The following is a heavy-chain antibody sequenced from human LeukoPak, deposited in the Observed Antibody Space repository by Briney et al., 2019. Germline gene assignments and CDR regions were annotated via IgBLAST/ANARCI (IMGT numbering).Heavy chain of an antibody. V-gene: IGHV3-49*04. CDR3: SRSPPGYCSGGSCYGIYYYFYMDV. J-gene: IGHJ6*03. Sequence: PGGSLRLSCTASGFTFGDYTMLWVRQAPGKGLEWVGFIRSKAYGGTTEYAASVKGRFTISRDDSKSIAYLQMNSLKTEDTAVYYCSRSPPGYCSGGSCYGIYYYFYMDVWGKGTTVTVSS. CDR2: IRSKAYGGTT. D-gene: IGHD2-15*01. CDR1: GFTFGDYT.